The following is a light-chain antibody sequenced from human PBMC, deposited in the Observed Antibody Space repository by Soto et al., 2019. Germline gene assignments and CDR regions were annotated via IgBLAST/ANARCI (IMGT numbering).Light chain of an antibody. CDR1: QSLLHSNGYNY. Sequence: DIVMTQSPLSLPVTPGEPASISCRSSQSLLHSNGYNYLDWYLQKPGQSPQLLIYLGSNRASGVPERFSGSGSGTDFTRKSSRDEADDVGVYYCMQALQTPLTFGGGTKLEIK. J-gene: IGKJ4*01. V-gene: IGKV2-28*01. CDR3: MQALQTPLT. CDR2: LGS.